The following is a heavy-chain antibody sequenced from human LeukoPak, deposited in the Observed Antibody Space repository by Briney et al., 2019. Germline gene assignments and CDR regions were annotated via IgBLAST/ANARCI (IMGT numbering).Heavy chain of an antibody. CDR3: ARVEYSSYYYYMDV. J-gene: IGHJ6*03. D-gene: IGHD5-18*01. Sequence: ASVKVSCKASGGTFISYAISWVRQAPGQGLEWMGGIIPIFGTANYAQKFQGRVTITTDESTSTAYMELSSLRSEDTAVYYCARVEYSSYYYYMDVWGKGTTVTVSS. V-gene: IGHV1-69*05. CDR1: GGTFISYA. CDR2: IIPIFGTA.